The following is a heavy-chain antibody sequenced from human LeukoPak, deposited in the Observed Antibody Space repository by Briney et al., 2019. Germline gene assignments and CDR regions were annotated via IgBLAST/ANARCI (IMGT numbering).Heavy chain of an antibody. CDR3: AKDGSDFWGDYYFDY. D-gene: IGHD3-3*01. Sequence: GGSLRLXCAASGFTFSSYGMHWVRQAPGKGLEWVAFIRYDGSNKCYADSVKGRFTISRDNSKNTLYLQMNSLRAEDTAVYYCAKDGSDFWGDYYFDYWGQGTLVTVPS. V-gene: IGHV3-30*02. J-gene: IGHJ4*02. CDR1: GFTFSSYG. CDR2: IRYDGSNK.